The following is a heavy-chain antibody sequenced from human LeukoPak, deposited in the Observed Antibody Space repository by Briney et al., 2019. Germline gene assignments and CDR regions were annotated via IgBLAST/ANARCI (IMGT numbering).Heavy chain of an antibody. D-gene: IGHD6-19*01. Sequence: GGSLRLSCAASGFTFSNYWMHWVRQAPGRGLVWVSRINGDGSSTNYADSVKGRFTISRDNAKSTLYLQMNSLRAEDTAVFYCATSGWNNWFNPWGQGTLVTVSS. CDR2: INGDGSST. V-gene: IGHV3-74*01. J-gene: IGHJ5*02. CDR1: GFTFSNYW. CDR3: ATSGWNNWFNP.